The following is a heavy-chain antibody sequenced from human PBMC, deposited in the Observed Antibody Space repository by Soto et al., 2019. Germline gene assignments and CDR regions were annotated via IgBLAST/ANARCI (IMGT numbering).Heavy chain of an antibody. CDR3: ARDLYSGSYYGYAFDI. Sequence: PSETLSLTCTVSGGSISSYYRSWIRQPPGKGLEWIGYIYYSGSTNYNPSLKSRVTISVDTSKNQFSLKLSSVTAADTAVYYCARDLYSGSYYGYAFDIWXQGTMVTVSS. CDR2: IYYSGST. CDR1: GGSISSYY. J-gene: IGHJ3*02. V-gene: IGHV4-59*01. D-gene: IGHD1-26*01.